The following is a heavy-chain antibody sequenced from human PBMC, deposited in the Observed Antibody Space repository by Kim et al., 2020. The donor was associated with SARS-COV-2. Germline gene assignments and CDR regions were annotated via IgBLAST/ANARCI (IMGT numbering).Heavy chain of an antibody. CDR1: GGSISSSNW. J-gene: IGHJ4*02. Sequence: SETLSLTCAVSGGSISSSNWWSWVRQPPGKGLEWIGEIYHSGSTNYNPSLKSRVTISVDKSKNQFSLKLSSVTAADTAVYYCARGHRGGYYGSGSHADGDYWGQGTLVTVSS. CDR3: ARGHRGGYYGSGSHADGDY. CDR2: IYHSGST. V-gene: IGHV4-4*02. D-gene: IGHD3-10*01.